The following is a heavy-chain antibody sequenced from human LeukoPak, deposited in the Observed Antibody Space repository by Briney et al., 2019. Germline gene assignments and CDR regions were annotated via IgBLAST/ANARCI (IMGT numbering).Heavy chain of an antibody. J-gene: IGHJ3*02. Sequence: GGSLRLSCAASGFTFSRYSMNWVRQAPGKGLEWVAVISYDGSNKYYADSVKGRFTISRDNSKNTLYLQMNSLRAEDTAVYYCAREEIAAAYAFDIWGQGTMVTVSS. CDR3: AREEIAAAYAFDI. CDR1: GFTFSRYS. V-gene: IGHV3-30*03. D-gene: IGHD6-13*01. CDR2: ISYDGSNK.